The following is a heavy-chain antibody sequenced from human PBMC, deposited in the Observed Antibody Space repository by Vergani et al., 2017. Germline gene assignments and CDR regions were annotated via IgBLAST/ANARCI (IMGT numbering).Heavy chain of an antibody. CDR1: GGSFSGYY. CDR3: AREVHRQQLVRSGWFDP. J-gene: IGHJ5*02. V-gene: IGHV4-34*01. CDR2: INHSGST. Sequence: QVQLQQWGAGLLKPSETLSLTCAVYGGSFSGYYWSWIRQPPGKGLEWIGEINHSGSTNYNPSLKSRVTISVDTSKNQFSLKLSSVTAADTAVYYCAREVHRQQLVRSGWFDPWGQGTLVTVSS. D-gene: IGHD6-13*01.